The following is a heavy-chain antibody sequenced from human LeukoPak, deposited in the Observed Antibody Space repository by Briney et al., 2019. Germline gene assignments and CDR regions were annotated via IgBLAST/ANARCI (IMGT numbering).Heavy chain of an antibody. CDR1: GYTFTGYY. V-gene: IGHV1-2*02. Sequence: GASVKVSCKASGYTFTGYYMHWVRQAPGQGLEWMGWINPNSGGTNYAQKFQGRVTMTRDTSISTAYMELSRLRSDDTAVYYCARDLVPAALIYYYYMDVWGKGTTVTVSS. CDR2: INPNSGGT. CDR3: ARDLVPAALIYYYYMDV. J-gene: IGHJ6*03. D-gene: IGHD2-2*01.